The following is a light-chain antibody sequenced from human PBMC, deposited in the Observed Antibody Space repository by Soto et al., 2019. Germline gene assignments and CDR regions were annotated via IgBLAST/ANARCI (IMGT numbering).Light chain of an antibody. J-gene: IGKJ3*01. V-gene: IGKV3-15*01. Sequence: EIVVTQSPATLSVSPGERATLSCRASQSVSSNLAWYQQKPGQAPRLLIYGASTRATGIPARFSGSGSGTEFTLTISSLQSEDFAVYYCQQYNNWPPSFTFGPGT. CDR1: QSVSSN. CDR3: QQYNNWPPSFT. CDR2: GAS.